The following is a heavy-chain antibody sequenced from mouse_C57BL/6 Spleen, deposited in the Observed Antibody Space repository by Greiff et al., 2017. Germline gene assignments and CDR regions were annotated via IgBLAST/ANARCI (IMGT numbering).Heavy chain of an antibody. CDR1: GFSLSTFGMG. Sequence: QVTLKVSGPGILQPSQTLSLTCSFSGFSLSTFGMGVGWIRQPSGKGLEWLAHIWWDDDKYYNPALKSRLTISKDTSKNQVFLKLANVDTADTATYYCARIGTSTIVTNYYAMDYWGQGTSVTVSS. D-gene: IGHD2-5*01. CDR3: ARIGTSTIVTNYYAMDY. CDR2: IWWDDDK. J-gene: IGHJ4*01. V-gene: IGHV8-8*01.